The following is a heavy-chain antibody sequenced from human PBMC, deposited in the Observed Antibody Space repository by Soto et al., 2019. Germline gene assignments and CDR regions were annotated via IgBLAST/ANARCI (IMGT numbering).Heavy chain of an antibody. V-gene: IGHV3-23*01. CDR1: GVTFSSYA. J-gene: IGHJ4*02. D-gene: IGHD2-15*01. CDR2: VSIGGST. CDR3: AKRRGAGGHFDY. Sequence: DVPLLESGGGLVQPEGSLRLSCAASGVTFSSYAMGWVRQGPGKGLEWVAVVSIGGSTHYADSVRGRFTISRDNSKNTLSLQMNSLTAEDTAVYFCAKRRGAGGHFDYWCQGALVTVSS.